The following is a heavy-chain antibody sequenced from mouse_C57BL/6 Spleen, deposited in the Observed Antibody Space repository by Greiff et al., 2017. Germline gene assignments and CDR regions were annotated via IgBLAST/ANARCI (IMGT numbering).Heavy chain of an antibody. CDR3: ARSGIYDGYSTAWFAY. J-gene: IGHJ3*01. V-gene: IGHV1-54*01. Sequence: QVQLQQSGAELVRPGTSVKVSCKASGYAFTNYLIEWVKQRPGQGLEWIGVSNPGSGGTNYNEKFKGKATLTADKSSSTAYMQLSSLTSEDSAVYFCARSGIYDGYSTAWFAYWGQGTLVTVSA. CDR2: SNPGSGGT. D-gene: IGHD2-3*01. CDR1: GYAFTNYL.